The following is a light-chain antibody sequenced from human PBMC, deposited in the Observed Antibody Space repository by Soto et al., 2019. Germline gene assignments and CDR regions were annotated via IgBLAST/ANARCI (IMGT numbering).Light chain of an antibody. CDR2: GAS. J-gene: IGKJ1*01. CDR1: QSISSN. CDR3: QQYNNWSWT. Sequence: EIVMTQSPDTLSVSTGERATLSCRASQSISSNLAWYLQKVGQAPRLLIYGASTRAPGISARFSGSGSGTEFTLTISSLQSEDFAIYYCQQYNNWSWTFGQGTKVDI. V-gene: IGKV3-15*01.